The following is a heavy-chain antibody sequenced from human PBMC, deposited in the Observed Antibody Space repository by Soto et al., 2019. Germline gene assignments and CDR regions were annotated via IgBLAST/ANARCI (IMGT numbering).Heavy chain of an antibody. Sequence: PGGSLRLSCAASGFSVTANHMSWVRQAPGKGLEWVAVIYINAATTYYADFVKGRFTISRDNSKNTVYIQMSSLTAGDTAVYYWENDGVDYYWNDWGQGNXFTVSS. V-gene: IGHV3-66*01. D-gene: IGHD1-1*01. CDR2: IYINAATT. CDR1: GFSVTANH. CDR3: ENDGVDYYWND. J-gene: IGHJ4*02.